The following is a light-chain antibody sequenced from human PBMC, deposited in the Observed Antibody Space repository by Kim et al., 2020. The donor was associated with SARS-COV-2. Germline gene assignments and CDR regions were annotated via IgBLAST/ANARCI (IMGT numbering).Light chain of an antibody. J-gene: IGLJ2*01. V-gene: IGLV3-21*04. CDR3: QVWDSSSDHVV. CDR2: YND. Sequence: AQGRTARITCGGNNIGSKSVHWYQQKPGQAPVLVIYYNDDRPSGIPERISGSNSGNMATLTISRVEAGDEADYYCQVWDSSSDHVVFGGGTQLTVL. CDR1: NIGSKS.